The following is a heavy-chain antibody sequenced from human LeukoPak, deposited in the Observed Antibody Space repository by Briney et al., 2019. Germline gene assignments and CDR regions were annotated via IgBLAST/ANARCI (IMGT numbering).Heavy chain of an antibody. CDR1: GFTFSSYA. Sequence: GGSLRLSCAASGFTFSSYAMSWVRQAPGKGLERVSYVSTTGGTIYYSDSVKGRFTLSRDNLKNSLSLQMNSLRAEDTAVYYCARDITIFGVRMDVWGKGTTVTVSS. CDR2: VSTTGGTI. V-gene: IGHV3-48*04. CDR3: ARDITIFGVRMDV. J-gene: IGHJ6*03. D-gene: IGHD3-3*01.